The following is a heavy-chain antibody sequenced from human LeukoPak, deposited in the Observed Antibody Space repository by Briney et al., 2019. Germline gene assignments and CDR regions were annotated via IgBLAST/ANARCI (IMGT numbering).Heavy chain of an antibody. CDR1: GYTFTGYY. V-gene: IGHV1-2*02. J-gene: IGHJ3*02. CDR2: INPNSGGT. CDR3: AREWAVGTGDRSPDAFDI. Sequence: GASVKVSCKASGYTFTGYYMHWVRQAPGQGLEWMGWINPNSGGTNYAQKFQGRVTMTRDTSISTAYMELSRLRSDDTAVYYCAREWAVGTGDRSPDAFDIWGQGTMVTVSS. D-gene: IGHD7-27*01.